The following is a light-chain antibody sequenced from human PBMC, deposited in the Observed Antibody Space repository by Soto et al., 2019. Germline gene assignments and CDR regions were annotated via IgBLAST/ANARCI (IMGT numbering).Light chain of an antibody. V-gene: IGKV4-1*01. J-gene: IGKJ2*01. CDR3: QQYESTPPT. CDR2: WAS. CDR1: QSVLYSSNNKNY. Sequence: DIVMTQSPDSLAVSLGERATINCKSSQSVLYSSNNKNYLAWYQQRPGQPPKLLIYWASTRESGVPDRFSGRGSGTDFTLTITSLQADDVAVYYCQQYESTPPTFGQGTKLEIK.